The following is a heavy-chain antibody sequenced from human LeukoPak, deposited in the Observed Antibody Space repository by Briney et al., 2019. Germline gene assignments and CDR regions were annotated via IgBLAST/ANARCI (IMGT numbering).Heavy chain of an antibody. CDR1: GYTFTIYY. CDR3: ARGDSSGWYDDYYYYYGMDV. Sequence: ASVKVSCEASGYTFTIYYMHWVRQAPGQGLEWMGIINPIVGSTSYAQKFQGRVTMTRDTSTSTVYMELSSLRSEDTAVYYCARGDSSGWYDDYYYYYGMDVWGQGTTVTVSS. D-gene: IGHD6-19*01. CDR2: INPIVGST. V-gene: IGHV1-46*01. J-gene: IGHJ6*02.